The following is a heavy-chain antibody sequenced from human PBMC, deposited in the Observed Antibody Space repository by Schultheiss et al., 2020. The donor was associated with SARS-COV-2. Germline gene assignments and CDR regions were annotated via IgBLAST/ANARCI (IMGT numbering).Heavy chain of an antibody. Sequence: GESLKISCAASGFTFSSYGMHWVRQAPGKGLEWVAVIWYDGSNKYYADSVKGRFTISRDNSKNTLYLQMNSLRAEDTAVYYCARRSPDIVVVVAATCFDYWGQGTLVTVSS. V-gene: IGHV3-33*01. CDR1: GFTFSSYG. CDR2: IWYDGSNK. J-gene: IGHJ4*02. CDR3: ARRSPDIVVVVAATCFDY. D-gene: IGHD2-15*01.